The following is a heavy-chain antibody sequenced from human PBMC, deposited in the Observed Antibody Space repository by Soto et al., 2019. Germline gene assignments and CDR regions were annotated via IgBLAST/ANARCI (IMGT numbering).Heavy chain of an antibody. CDR3: ARQKLWMATINNDAFDI. J-gene: IGHJ3*02. V-gene: IGHV5-51*01. CDR1: GYSFTNYW. D-gene: IGHD2-21*01. CDR2: IYPGDSDT. Sequence: GESLKISCKGSGYSFTNYWIAWVRQMPGQGLEWMGIIYPGDSDTTYNPSVQGHVTISVDKSISTAYLQWASLEASDTAMYYCARQKLWMATINNDAFDIWGQGTMVTVSS.